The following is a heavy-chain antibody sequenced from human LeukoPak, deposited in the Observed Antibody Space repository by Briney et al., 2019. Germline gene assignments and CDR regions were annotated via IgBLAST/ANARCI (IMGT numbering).Heavy chain of an antibody. V-gene: IGHV3-66*02. CDR1: GFTVSSNY. CDR2: IYSGGST. D-gene: IGHD3-22*01. Sequence: GGSLRLSCAASGFTVSSNYMSWVRQVPGKGLEWVSVIYSGGSTYYADSVKGRFTISRDNSKNTLYLQMNSLRAEDTAVYYCARGRYYDSSGSRRYFDYWGQGTLVTVSS. J-gene: IGHJ4*02. CDR3: ARGRYYDSSGSRRYFDY.